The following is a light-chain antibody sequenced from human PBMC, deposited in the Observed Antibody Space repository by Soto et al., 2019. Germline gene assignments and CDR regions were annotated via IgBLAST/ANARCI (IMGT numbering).Light chain of an antibody. CDR1: QSISSG. Sequence: DIQMTQFPSPRSASVGDRFTITCRASQSISSGLAWYQQRPGKAPKLRIYKASNLESGVPSRFSGSGSGTELTLTISSLHPDDFATYYCQQYYTYPWTFGPGTKVEIK. J-gene: IGKJ1*01. CDR2: KAS. V-gene: IGKV1-5*03. CDR3: QQYYTYPWT.